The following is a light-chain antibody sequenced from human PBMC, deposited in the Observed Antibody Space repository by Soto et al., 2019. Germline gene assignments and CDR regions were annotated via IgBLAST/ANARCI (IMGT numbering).Light chain of an antibody. J-gene: IGKJ1*01. CDR2: GAS. CDR3: QHYNSYSEA. Sequence: DIQMTQSPSSLSASVGDRVTITCRASQNIVNYLNWYQQKPGKAPNLLISGASSLQTGVPSRFSGSGSGTDFTLTISSLQPDDFATYYCQHYNSYSEAFGQGTKVDIK. V-gene: IGKV1-39*01. CDR1: QNIVNY.